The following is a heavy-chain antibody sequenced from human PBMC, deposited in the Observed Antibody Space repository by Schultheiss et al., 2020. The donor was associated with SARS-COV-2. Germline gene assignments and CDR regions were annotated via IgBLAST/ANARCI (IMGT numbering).Heavy chain of an antibody. Sequence: GGSLRLSCAASGFDFDTYWMTWVRQAPGKGLQWVSSFGGPGAGAHYADSVKGRFTVSKDNSKNALLLQMNSLRAEDTAIYYCAKSRIMATYYYYGMDVWGQGTTVTVSS. D-gene: IGHD2-8*01. J-gene: IGHJ6*02. CDR1: GFDFDTYW. V-gene: IGHV3-23*01. CDR3: AKSRIMATYYYYGMDV. CDR2: FGGPGAGA.